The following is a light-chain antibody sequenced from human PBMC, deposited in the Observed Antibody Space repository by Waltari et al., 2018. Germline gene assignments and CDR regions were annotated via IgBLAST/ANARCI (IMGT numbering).Light chain of an antibody. V-gene: IGLV10-54*04. CDR2: RNN. Sequence: QAGLTQPPSVSKGLRQTATLTCTGNNNNVGNQGALWLQQHQGHPPKLLSYRNNNRPPASSEGFSSARSGNTASLTITELQPEDEADYYCSTWDISLNTHVFGTGTKVTVL. CDR1: NNNVGNQG. J-gene: IGLJ1*01. CDR3: STWDISLNTHV.